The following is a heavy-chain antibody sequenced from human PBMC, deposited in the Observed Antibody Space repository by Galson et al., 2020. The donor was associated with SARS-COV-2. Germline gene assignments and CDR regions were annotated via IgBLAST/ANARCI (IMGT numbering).Heavy chain of an antibody. J-gene: IGHJ4*02. CDR3: AKDRYDFWSGIFGVTPHYFDY. D-gene: IGHD3-3*01. V-gene: IGHV1-2*02. Sequence: ASVMVSCTTSGYTFGDYDIHWVRQAPGQGLEWMGWINPKSGSTKSAQKFQDRITMARDTSINTAYMELSRLRFDDTAVYYCAKDRYDFWSGIFGVTPHYFDYWGQGTLVTVSA. CDR2: INPKSGST. CDR1: GYTFGDYD.